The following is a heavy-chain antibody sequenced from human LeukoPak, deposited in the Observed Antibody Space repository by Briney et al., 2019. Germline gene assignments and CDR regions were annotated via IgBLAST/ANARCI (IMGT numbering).Heavy chain of an antibody. CDR1: GGSVSSGSYY. CDR3: ARHGIGGRDGYNWDY. D-gene: IGHD5-24*01. CDR2: VYYSGNT. J-gene: IGHJ4*02. Sequence: PSETLSLTCTVSGGSVSSGSYYWGWIRQPPGKGLEWIGSVYYSGNTYYNPSLKSRVTISVDTPKNQFSLKLSSVTAADTAAYYCARHGIGGRDGYNWDYWGQGTLVTVSS. V-gene: IGHV4-39*01.